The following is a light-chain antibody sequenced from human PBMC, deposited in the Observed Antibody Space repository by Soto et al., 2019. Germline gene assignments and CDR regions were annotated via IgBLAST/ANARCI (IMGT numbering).Light chain of an antibody. J-gene: IGKJ2*01. Sequence: EVVLTQSPATLSLSPGERATLSCRASENVRTFVDWYQQKPGQAPRLLIYGASNRATGIPARFSGSGSGTDFTLTISNLEPEDFAVYYCQQWSSSPRTFGQGTKLEIK. CDR1: ENVRTF. V-gene: IGKV3-11*01. CDR2: GAS. CDR3: QQWSSSPRT.